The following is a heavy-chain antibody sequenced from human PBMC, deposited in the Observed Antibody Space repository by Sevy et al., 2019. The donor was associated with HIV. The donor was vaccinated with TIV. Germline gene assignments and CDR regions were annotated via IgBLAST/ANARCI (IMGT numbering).Heavy chain of an antibody. D-gene: IGHD2-8*01. V-gene: IGHV3-23*01. J-gene: IGHJ4*02. CDR3: SREGCTQPHDY. CDR1: GFTFDKYS. Sequence: GGSLRLSCAASGFTFDKYSMSWVRQAPGKGLEWVSTFSFGCGRINYAESVKGRFTISRDDSKNTLFLQMNSLRAEDTATYFCSREGCTQPHDYWGQGTLVTVSS. CDR2: FSFGCGRI.